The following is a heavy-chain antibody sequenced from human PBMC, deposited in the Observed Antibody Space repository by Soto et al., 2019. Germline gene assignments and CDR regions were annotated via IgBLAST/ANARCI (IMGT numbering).Heavy chain of an antibody. CDR2: IYYSGST. Sequence: QVQLQESGPGLVKPSQTLSLTCTVSGGSISSGGYYWSWIRQHPGKGLEWIGYIYYSGSTYYNPSLKSRVTISVDTSKNQFSLKLSSVTAADTAVYYCARDHLIAYYYGMDVWGQGTTVTVSS. CDR3: ARDHLIAYYYGMDV. V-gene: IGHV4-31*03. J-gene: IGHJ6*02. CDR1: GGSISSGGYY. D-gene: IGHD2-8*01.